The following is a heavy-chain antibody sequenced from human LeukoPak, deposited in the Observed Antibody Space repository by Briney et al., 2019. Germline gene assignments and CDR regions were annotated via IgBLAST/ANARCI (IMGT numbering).Heavy chain of an antibody. D-gene: IGHD2-8*02. V-gene: IGHV3-30*18. CDR3: SKDVEGALSGHTLGY. CDR1: GFTFSSYG. J-gene: IGHJ4*02. CDR2: ISYDGSNK. Sequence: GGSLRLSCAASGFTFSSYGMHWVRQAPGKGLEWVAVISYDGSNKYYADSVKGRFTISRDNSKNTLYLQMNSLRAEDTALYYCSKDVEGALSGHTLGYWGQGTLVTVSS.